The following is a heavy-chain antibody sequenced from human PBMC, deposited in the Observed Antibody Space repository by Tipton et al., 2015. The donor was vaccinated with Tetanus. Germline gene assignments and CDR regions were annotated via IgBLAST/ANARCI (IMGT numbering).Heavy chain of an antibody. Sequence: PGLVKPSETLSLTCTVSGGSVSSGSYYWSWIRQPPGKGLEWIGYIYYSGSTNYNPSLKSRVTISVDTSKNQFSLKLSSVTAADTAVYYCASLNYYDSSGYYVSPRFDYWGQGTLVTVSS. CDR1: GGSVSSGSYY. J-gene: IGHJ4*02. D-gene: IGHD3-22*01. V-gene: IGHV4-61*01. CDR3: ASLNYYDSSGYYVSPRFDY. CDR2: IYYSGST.